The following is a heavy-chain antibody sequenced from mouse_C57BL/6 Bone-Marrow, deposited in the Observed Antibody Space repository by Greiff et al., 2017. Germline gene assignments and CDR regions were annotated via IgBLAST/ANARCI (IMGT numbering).Heavy chain of an antibody. V-gene: IGHV5-4*01. CDR3: ARDYYGSSYGAY. CDR1: GFTFSSYA. Sequence: EVKLLESGGGLVKPGGSLKLSCAASGFTFSSYAMSWVRQTPEKRLEWVATISDGGSYTYYPDNVKGRFTISRDNAKNNLYLQMSQLKSEDTAMYYCARDYYGSSYGAYWGQGTLVTVSA. CDR2: ISDGGSYT. D-gene: IGHD1-1*01. J-gene: IGHJ3*01.